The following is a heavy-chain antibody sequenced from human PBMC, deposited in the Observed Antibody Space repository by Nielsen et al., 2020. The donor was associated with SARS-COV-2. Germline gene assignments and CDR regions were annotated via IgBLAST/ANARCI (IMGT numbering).Heavy chain of an antibody. CDR1: GFTFSSYG. Sequence: GGSLRLSCAASGFTFSSYGMHWVRQAPGKGLEWVAVISYDGSNKYYADSVKGRFTISRDNSKNTLYLQMNSLRAEDTAVYYCARPCSTTSCYADWGQGTLVTVSS. CDR3: ARPCSTTSCYAD. J-gene: IGHJ4*02. D-gene: IGHD2-2*01. CDR2: ISYDGSNK. V-gene: IGHV3-30*03.